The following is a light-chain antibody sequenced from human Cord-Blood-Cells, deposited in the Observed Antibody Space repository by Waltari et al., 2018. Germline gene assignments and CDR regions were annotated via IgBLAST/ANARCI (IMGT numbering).Light chain of an antibody. CDR1: QSFSSC. CDR3: QQYNSYALT. CDR2: KAS. V-gene: IGKV1-5*03. J-gene: IGKJ4*01. Sequence: DIKMTQSPSTRSASVGDRVSITCRASQSFSSCLAWYQQKPGKAPKLLIYKASSLDSGVPSRFSGSGSGTEFTLTISSLQPDDFATYYCQQYNSYALTFGGGTKVEIK.